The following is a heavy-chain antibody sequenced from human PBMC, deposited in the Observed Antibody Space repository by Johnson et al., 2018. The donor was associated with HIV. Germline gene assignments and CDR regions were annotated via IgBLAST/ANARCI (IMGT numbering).Heavy chain of an antibody. Sequence: QLVESGGGLVQPGRSLRLSCAASGFTFDDYAMHWVRQAPGKGLEWVSGISWNSGSIGYADSVKGRFTISRDNSKNTLYLQMNSLRAEDTALYYCASRYTVDAFDIWGQGTMVTVSS. CDR3: ASRYTVDAFDI. CDR1: GFTFDDYA. CDR2: ISWNSGSI. V-gene: IGHV3-9*01. D-gene: IGHD1-1*01. J-gene: IGHJ3*02.